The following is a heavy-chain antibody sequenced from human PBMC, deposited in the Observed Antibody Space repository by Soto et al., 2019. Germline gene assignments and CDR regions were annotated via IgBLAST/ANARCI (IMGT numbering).Heavy chain of an antibody. CDR3: AKDRDGAAAGPTKFYSMDV. Sequence: EVQLLESGGGLVQPGGSLRLSCAASGFTFSSYAMSWVRQAPGKGLEWVSVISGSGDSTYYADSVRGRFTISRDNSKNTLYLQMNSLRAEDRAVYYCAKDRDGAAAGPTKFYSMDVWGQGTTVSVSS. D-gene: IGHD6-13*01. CDR1: GFTFSSYA. J-gene: IGHJ6*02. V-gene: IGHV3-23*01. CDR2: ISGSGDST.